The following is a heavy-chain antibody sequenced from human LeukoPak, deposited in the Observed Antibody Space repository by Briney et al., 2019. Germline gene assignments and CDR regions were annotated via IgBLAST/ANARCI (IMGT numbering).Heavy chain of an antibody. V-gene: IGHV4-61*02. CDR2: IYTSGST. CDR1: GGSISSGSYY. Sequence: SQTLSLTCTVSGGSISSGSYYWSWIRQPAGKGLEWIGRIYTSGSTNYNPSLKSRVTISVDTSKNQFSLKLSSVTAADTAVYYCAREVAVVITRDAFDIWGQGTMVTVSS. J-gene: IGHJ3*02. D-gene: IGHD3-22*01. CDR3: AREVAVVITRDAFDI.